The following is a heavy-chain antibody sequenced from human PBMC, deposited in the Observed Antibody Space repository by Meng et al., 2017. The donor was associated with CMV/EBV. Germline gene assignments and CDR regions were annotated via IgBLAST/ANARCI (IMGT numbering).Heavy chain of an antibody. CDR3: ARDIAAAGTYYYFFAMDV. Sequence: GESLKISCAASGFDFSNHIMNWVRQAPGKGLEWVSSISGSSTYTHYADSVKGRFTISRDNARNSLSLEMTSLRAEDTAVCYCARDIAAAGTYYYFFAMDVWGQGTTVTVSS. CDR1: GFDFSNHI. V-gene: IGHV3-21*01. J-gene: IGHJ6*02. CDR2: ISGSSTYT. D-gene: IGHD6-13*01.